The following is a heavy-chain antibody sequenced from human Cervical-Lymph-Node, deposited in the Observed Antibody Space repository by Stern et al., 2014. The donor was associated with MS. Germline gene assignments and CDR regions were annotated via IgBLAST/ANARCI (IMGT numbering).Heavy chain of an antibody. D-gene: IGHD1-26*01. J-gene: IGHJ2*01. CDR3: AKGRGSYWFFDL. CDR2: IIPIFGAP. Sequence: QVQLVESGGEVKKPGSSVKVSCMASGGSFNNHAVSWVRQAPGQGLEWMGGIIPIFGAPDYAQKFQCRVTITADESTSTVYMEFSSLRSEDTAMYYCAKGRGSYWFFDLWGRGTLVIVSS. CDR1: GGSFNNHA. V-gene: IGHV1-69*01.